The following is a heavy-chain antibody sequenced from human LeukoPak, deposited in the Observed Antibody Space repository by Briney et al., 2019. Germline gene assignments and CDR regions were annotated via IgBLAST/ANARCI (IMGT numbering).Heavy chain of an antibody. CDR2: IYTSGST. CDR1: GGSISSYY. V-gene: IGHV4-4*09. Sequence: PSETLSLTCTVSGGSISSYYWSWTRQPPGKGLEWIGYIYTSGSTNYNPSLKSRVTISVDTSKNQFSLKLSSVTAADTAVYFCARDGAEGDNSAFDMWGQGTVVTVSS. J-gene: IGHJ3*02. CDR3: ARDGAEGDNSAFDM. D-gene: IGHD3-22*01.